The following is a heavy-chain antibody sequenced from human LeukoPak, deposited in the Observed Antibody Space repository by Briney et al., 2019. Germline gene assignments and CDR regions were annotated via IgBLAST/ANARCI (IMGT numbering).Heavy chain of an antibody. V-gene: IGHV4-4*02. CDR2: IYHSGST. D-gene: IGHD3-16*02. J-gene: IGHJ4*02. CDR3: ARGRRDYVWGSYRYVQDYFDY. Sequence: SETLSLTCTVSGGSISSSNWWSWVRQPPGKGLEWIGEIYHSGSTNYNPSLKSRVTISVDKSKNQFSLKLSSVTAADTAVYYCARGRRDYVWGSYRYVQDYFDYWGQGTLVTVSS. CDR1: GGSISSSNW.